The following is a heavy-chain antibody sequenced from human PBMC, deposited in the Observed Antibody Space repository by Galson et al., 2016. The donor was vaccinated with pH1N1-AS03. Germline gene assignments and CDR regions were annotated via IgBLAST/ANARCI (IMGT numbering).Heavy chain of an antibody. CDR1: GFTFDDYA. J-gene: IGHJ4*02. V-gene: IGHV3-9*01. D-gene: IGHD5-18*01. CDR2: ISWNSGSK. CDR3: VKDFDKYTFGYGTFFDY. Sequence: SLRLSCAASGFTFDDYAMHWVRQAPGKGLEWVSGISWNSGSKAYSDSVKGRFTISRDNAKNSLYLQMDILRPEDKALYYCVKDFDKYTFGYGTFFDYWGQGTLVTVSS.